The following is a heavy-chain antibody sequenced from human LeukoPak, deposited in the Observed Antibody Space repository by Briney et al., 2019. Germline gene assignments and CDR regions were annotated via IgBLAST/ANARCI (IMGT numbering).Heavy chain of an antibody. J-gene: IGHJ4*02. Sequence: GGSLRLSCAASGFTFSRYEMNWVRQAPGKGLEWISHISSGGSPIYYADSVKGRFSISRDNSKNSLYLQMNGLRSEDTAMYYCAKESGKFDYWGQGTLVAVSS. V-gene: IGHV3-48*03. CDR1: GFTFSRYE. CDR3: AKESGKFDY. CDR2: ISSGGSPI.